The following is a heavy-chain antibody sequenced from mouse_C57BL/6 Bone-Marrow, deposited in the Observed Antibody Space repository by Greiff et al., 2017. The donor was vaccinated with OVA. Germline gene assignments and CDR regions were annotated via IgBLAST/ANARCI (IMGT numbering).Heavy chain of an antibody. Sequence: VQLQQSGAELVRPGASVTLSCKASGYTFTDYDMHWVKQTPVHGLEWIGAIDPETGGTAYNQKFKGKAIVTADKTSSTAYMELRSLTSEDSAVYYCTRGYSNYYAMDYWGQGTSVTVSS. J-gene: IGHJ4*01. CDR3: TRGYSNYYAMDY. V-gene: IGHV1-15*01. CDR2: IDPETGGT. CDR1: GYTFTDYD. D-gene: IGHD2-5*01.